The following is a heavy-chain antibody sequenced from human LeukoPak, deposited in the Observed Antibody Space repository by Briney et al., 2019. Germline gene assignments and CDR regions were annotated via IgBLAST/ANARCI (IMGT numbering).Heavy chain of an antibody. D-gene: IGHD3-10*01. V-gene: IGHV1-46*01. CDR2: INPSGGST. CDR3: ARTGRGQTRPHDIVRVDTYYYYGMDV. J-gene: IGHJ6*02. Sequence: ASVKVSCKASGYTFTSYYMHWVRQAPGQGLEWMGIINPSGGSTSYAQKFQGRVTMTRDTSTSTVYMELSSLRSEDTAVYYCARTGRGQTRPHDIVRVDTYYYYGMDVWGQGTTVTVSS. CDR1: GYTFTSYY.